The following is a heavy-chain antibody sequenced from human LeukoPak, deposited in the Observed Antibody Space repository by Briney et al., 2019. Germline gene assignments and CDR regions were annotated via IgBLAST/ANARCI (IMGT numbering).Heavy chain of an antibody. V-gene: IGHV1-69*05. Sequence: SVKVSCKASGGTFSSYAISWVRQAPGQGLEWMGRIIPIFGTANYAQKFQGRVTITTDESTSTAYMELSSLRSEDTAVYYCARDPRYSSGWYGEFDYSGQGTLVTVSS. D-gene: IGHD6-19*01. CDR3: ARDPRYSSGWYGEFDY. CDR2: IIPIFGTA. CDR1: GGTFSSYA. J-gene: IGHJ4*02.